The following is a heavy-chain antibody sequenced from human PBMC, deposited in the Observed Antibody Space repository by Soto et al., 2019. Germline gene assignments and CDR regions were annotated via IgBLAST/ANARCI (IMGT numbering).Heavy chain of an antibody. CDR2: ISSSSSYT. D-gene: IGHD3-16*01. V-gene: IGHV3-11*05. CDR3: ARDFENYGYYYYGIDV. J-gene: IGHJ6*02. Sequence: PGGSLRLSCAASGFTFSDYYMSWIRQAPGKGLEWVSYISSSSSYTNYADSVKGRFTISRDNAKNSLYLQMNSLRAEDTAVYYCARDFENYGYYYYGIDVWGQGTTVPVS. CDR1: GFTFSDYY.